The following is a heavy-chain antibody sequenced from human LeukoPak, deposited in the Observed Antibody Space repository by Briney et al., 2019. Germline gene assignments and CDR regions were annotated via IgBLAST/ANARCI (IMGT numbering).Heavy chain of an antibody. D-gene: IGHD5-24*01. CDR3: APNGEMATIDY. Sequence: PGGSLRLSCAASGFTFSSYAMHWVRQAPGKGLEWVAVISYDGSNKYYADSVKGRFTISRDNSKNTLYLQMNSLRAEDTAVYYCAPNGEMATIDYWGQGTLVTVSS. CDR2: ISYDGSNK. J-gene: IGHJ4*02. CDR1: GFTFSSYA. V-gene: IGHV3-30*04.